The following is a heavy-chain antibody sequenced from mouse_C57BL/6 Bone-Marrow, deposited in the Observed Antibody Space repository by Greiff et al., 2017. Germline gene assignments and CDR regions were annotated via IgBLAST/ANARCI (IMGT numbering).Heavy chain of an antibody. Sequence: QVQLQQSGPELVKPGASVKLSCKASGYTFTSYDIHWVKQRPGQGLEWIGSIYPRDGSTKYNEKFKGKATLTVDTSSSTAYMELHSLTSEDSAVYFCARRDARFYYGSSPLDYWGQGTTLTVSS. CDR1: GYTFTSYD. CDR2: IYPRDGST. V-gene: IGHV1-85*01. D-gene: IGHD1-1*01. CDR3: ARRDARFYYGSSPLDY. J-gene: IGHJ2*01.